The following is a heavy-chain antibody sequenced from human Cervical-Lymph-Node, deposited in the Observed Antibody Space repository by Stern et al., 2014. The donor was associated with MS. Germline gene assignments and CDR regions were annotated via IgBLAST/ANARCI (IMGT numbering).Heavy chain of an antibody. CDR1: GDSIRTYF. CDR2: IYHSGSA. D-gene: IGHD7-27*01. Sequence: VQLVESGPGLLKPSETLSLTCSVSGDSIRTYFWTWIRQPPGRTLEWIGYIYHSGSANYNPSLKSRVTMSVDTSKKQVSLKLSSVTAADTAVYYCARKADWGDYFDYWGQGTLVTVSS. V-gene: IGHV4-4*08. J-gene: IGHJ4*02. CDR3: ARKADWGDYFDY.